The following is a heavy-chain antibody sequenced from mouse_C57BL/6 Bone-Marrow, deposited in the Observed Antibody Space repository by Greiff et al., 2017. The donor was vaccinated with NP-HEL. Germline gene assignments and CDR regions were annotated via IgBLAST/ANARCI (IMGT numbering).Heavy chain of an antibody. CDR1: GYTFTDYN. Sequence: EVQVVESGPELVKPGASVTIPCKASGYTFTDYNMDWVKQSHGKSLEWIGDINPINGGTIYNQKFKGKATLTVDKSSSTAYMELRSLTSEDTAVDYCARGEYFDDWGQGTALTVSS. CDR3: ARGEYFDD. V-gene: IGHV1-18*01. CDR2: INPINGGT. J-gene: IGHJ2*01.